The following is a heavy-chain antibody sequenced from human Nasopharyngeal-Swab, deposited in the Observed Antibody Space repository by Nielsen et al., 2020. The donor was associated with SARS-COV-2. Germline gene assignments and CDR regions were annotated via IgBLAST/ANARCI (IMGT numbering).Heavy chain of an antibody. CDR3: ARTLKGSGSYIY. J-gene: IGHJ4*02. CDR2: INPNSGGT. D-gene: IGHD3-10*01. CDR1: GYTFIGYY. Sequence: ASVKVSCKASGYTFIGYYMHWVRQAPGQGLEWMGRINPNSGGTNYAQKFQGRVTMTRDTSISTAYMELSRLRSDDTAVYYCARTLKGSGSYIYWGQGTLVTVSS. V-gene: IGHV1-2*06.